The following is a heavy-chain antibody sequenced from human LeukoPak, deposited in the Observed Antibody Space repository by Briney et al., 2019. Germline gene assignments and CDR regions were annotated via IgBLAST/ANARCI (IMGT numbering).Heavy chain of an antibody. J-gene: IGHJ5*02. D-gene: IGHD2-2*01. CDR3: ARLQYCSGTSCYWFDP. V-gene: IGHV4-30-2*01. Sequence: SETLSLTCDVPGGSISSGLYSWSWIRQPLGKGLEWIGYIYHTGSTYYNPSLKSRVTISVDTSKNQFSLRLSSVTAADTAVYYCARLQYCSGTSCYWFDPWGQGTLVTVSS. CDR1: GGSISSGLYS. CDR2: IYHTGST.